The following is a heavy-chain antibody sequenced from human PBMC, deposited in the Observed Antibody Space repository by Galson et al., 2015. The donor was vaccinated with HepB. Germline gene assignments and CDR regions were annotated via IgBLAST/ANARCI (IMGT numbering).Heavy chain of an antibody. Sequence: SLRLSCAASGFTFSSYSMNWVRQAPGKGLEWVSSISSSSSYIYYADSVKGRFTISRDNAKNSLYLQMNSLRAEDTAVYYCARVHRGYYYDIRATDFQHWGQGTLVTVSS. CDR2: ISSSSSYI. D-gene: IGHD3-22*01. CDR1: GFTFSSYS. J-gene: IGHJ1*01. V-gene: IGHV3-21*01. CDR3: ARVHRGYYYDIRATDFQH.